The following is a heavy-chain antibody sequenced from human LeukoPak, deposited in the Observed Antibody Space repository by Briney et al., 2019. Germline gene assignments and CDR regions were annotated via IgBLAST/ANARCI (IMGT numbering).Heavy chain of an antibody. CDR2: IGTAGDT. D-gene: IGHD3-3*01. J-gene: IGHJ4*02. Sequence: PGGSLRLSCAASGFTFSSYDMHWVRQATGKGPEWVSAIGTAGDTYYPGSVKGRFTISRDNSKSTLYLQMNSLRAEDTAIYYCARDFVGDFWSGYVFDYWGQGTLVTVSS. CDR3: ARDFVGDFWSGYVFDY. V-gene: IGHV3-13*01. CDR1: GFTFSSYD.